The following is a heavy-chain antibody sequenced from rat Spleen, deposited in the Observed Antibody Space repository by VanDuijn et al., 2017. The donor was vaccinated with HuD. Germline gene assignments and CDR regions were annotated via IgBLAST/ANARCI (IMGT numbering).Heavy chain of an antibody. CDR1: GFTFNNYW. J-gene: IGHJ2*01. D-gene: IGHD1-11*01. V-gene: IGHV5-31*01. CDR2: ITNTGGTT. Sequence: EVQLVESGGGLVQPGRSLKLSCVASGFTFNNYWMTRIRQAPGKGLEWVASITNTGGTTYYPDSVKGRFPISRINLKSTPYLQMDSLSSEHTATYYCARVNYGGSYYFDYWGQGVMVTVSS. CDR3: ARVNYGGSYYFDY.